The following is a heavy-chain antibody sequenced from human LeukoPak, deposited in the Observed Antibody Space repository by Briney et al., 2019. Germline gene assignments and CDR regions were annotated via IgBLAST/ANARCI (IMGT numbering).Heavy chain of an antibody. CDR3: VAWRNSGNS. D-gene: IGHD1-26*01. CDR1: GFTFSGHW. Sequence: PGGSLSLSCAASGFTFSGHWMSWVRQAPAKGLEWVAHMNGDGSQIYYVDFVKGRFTISRDNAKNSLFLQMNGLRAEDSALYYCVAWRNSGNSWGQGTMVIVSS. V-gene: IGHV3-7*01. CDR2: MNGDGSQI. J-gene: IGHJ3*01.